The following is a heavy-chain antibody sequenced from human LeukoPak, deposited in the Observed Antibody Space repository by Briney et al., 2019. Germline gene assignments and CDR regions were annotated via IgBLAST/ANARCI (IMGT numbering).Heavy chain of an antibody. V-gene: IGHV4-34*01. CDR3: ARAFNYVWGSYRRSHDNWFDP. J-gene: IGHJ5*02. CDR1: GGSFSGYY. Sequence: SETLSLTCAVYGGSFSGYYWSWIRQPPGKGLEWIGEINHSGSTNYNPSLKSRVTISVDTSKNQFSLKLSSVTAADTAVYYCARAFNYVWGSYRRSHDNWFDPWGQGTLVTVSS. D-gene: IGHD3-16*02. CDR2: INHSGST.